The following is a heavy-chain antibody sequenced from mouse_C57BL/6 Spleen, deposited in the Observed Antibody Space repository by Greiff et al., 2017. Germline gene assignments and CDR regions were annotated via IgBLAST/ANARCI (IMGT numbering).Heavy chain of an antibody. D-gene: IGHD1-1*01. V-gene: IGHV10-3*01. CDR1: GFTFNTYA. CDR2: IRSKSSNYAT. J-gene: IGHJ1*03. CDR3: VRGGSLYYGSSYGYFDV. Sequence: DVMLVESGGGLVQPKGSLKLSCAASGFTFNTYAMHWVRQAPGKGLEWVARIRSKSSNYATYYADSVKDRFTISRDDSQSMLYLQMNNLKTEDTAMYYCVRGGSLYYGSSYGYFDVWGTGTTVTVSS.